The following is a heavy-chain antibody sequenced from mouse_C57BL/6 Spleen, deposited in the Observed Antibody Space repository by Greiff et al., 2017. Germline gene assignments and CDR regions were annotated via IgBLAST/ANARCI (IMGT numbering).Heavy chain of an antibody. CDR3: ARELRRAMDY. CDR2: IYPSDSET. Sequence: VQLQQPGAELVRPGSSVKLSCKASGYTFTSYWMDWVKQRPGQGLEWIGNIYPSDSETHYNQKFKDKATLTVEKSSSTAYMQISSLTAEDSAVYYCARELRRAMDYWGQGTSVTVSS. CDR1: GYTFTSYW. J-gene: IGHJ4*01. V-gene: IGHV1-61*01.